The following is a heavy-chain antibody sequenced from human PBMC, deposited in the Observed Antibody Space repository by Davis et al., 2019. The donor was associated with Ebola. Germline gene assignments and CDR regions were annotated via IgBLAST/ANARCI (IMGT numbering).Heavy chain of an antibody. CDR3: ARDTVTTAIDI. CDR2: IYSGGST. J-gene: IGHJ3*02. Sequence: GESLKISCAASGFTVSSNYMSWVRQAPGKGLEWVSVIYSGGSTYYADSVKGRFTISRDNAKNSLYLQMNSLRAEDTAVYYCARDTVTTAIDIWGQGTMVTVSS. D-gene: IGHD4-17*01. CDR1: GFTVSSNY. V-gene: IGHV3-66*01.